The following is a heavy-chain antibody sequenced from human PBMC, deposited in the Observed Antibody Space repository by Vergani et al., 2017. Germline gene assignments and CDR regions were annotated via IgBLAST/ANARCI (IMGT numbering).Heavy chain of an antibody. CDR1: GGSITSSRYY. D-gene: IGHD3-9*01. CDR3: ARTDSFILRYFHWAL. Sequence: QLHLQESGPGLGKPSETLSLTCTVSGGSITSSRYYLGWIRQTPGEGLEWIGNIYHSWGSYYNPSLKVRVTIYVDTSKHQFSLEVTSVTAAATAIYFCARTDSFILRYFHWALWGQGTLVTVSS. V-gene: IGHV4-39*01. J-gene: IGHJ4*02. CDR2: IYHSWGS.